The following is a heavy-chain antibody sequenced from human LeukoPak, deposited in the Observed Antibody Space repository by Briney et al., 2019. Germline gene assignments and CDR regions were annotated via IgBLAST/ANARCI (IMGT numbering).Heavy chain of an antibody. Sequence: GGSLRLSCAASGFTFSSYAMHWVRQAPGKGLEWVAVISYDGSNKYYADSVKGRFTISRDNSKNTLYLQMNSLRAEDTAVYCCARDTLGEGEDANYAVYYFDYWGQGTPVTVSS. J-gene: IGHJ4*02. CDR3: ARDTLGEGEDANYAVYYFDY. CDR1: GFTFSSYA. V-gene: IGHV3-30*04. D-gene: IGHD4/OR15-4a*01. CDR2: ISYDGSNK.